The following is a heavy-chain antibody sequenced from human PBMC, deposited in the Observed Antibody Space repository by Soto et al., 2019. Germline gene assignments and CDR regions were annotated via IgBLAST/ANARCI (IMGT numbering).Heavy chain of an antibody. J-gene: IGHJ4*02. CDR3: ARAYPPDYDFWSGYNDY. CDR1: GFTFSSYA. CDR2: ISYDGSNK. Sequence: QVQLVESGGGVVQPGRSLRLSCAASGFTFSSYAMHWVRQAPGKGLEWVAVISYDGSNKYYADSVKGRFTISRDNSKNTLYLQMNSLRAEDTAVYYCARAYPPDYDFWSGYNDYWGQGTLVTVSS. V-gene: IGHV3-30-3*01. D-gene: IGHD3-3*01.